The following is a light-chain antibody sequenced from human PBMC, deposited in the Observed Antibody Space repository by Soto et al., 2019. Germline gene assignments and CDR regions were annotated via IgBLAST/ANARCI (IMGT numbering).Light chain of an antibody. CDR2: EGD. J-gene: IGLJ2*01. CDR3: SPYPSSGSFYVA. Sequence: QSALTQPASVSGSPGQSITISCTGTSNNVGSYYLVSWYRHSSGQAPQLILYEGDKRPSGVSDRFSGSKSGNTASLTISGLQTDDEGHYYCSPYPSSGSFYVAFGGGTKLTVL. CDR1: SNNVGSYYL. V-gene: IGLV2-14*02.